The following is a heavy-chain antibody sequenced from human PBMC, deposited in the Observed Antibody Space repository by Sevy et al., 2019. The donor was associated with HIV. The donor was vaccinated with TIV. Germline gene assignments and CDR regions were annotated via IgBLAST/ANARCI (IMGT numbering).Heavy chain of an antibody. V-gene: IGHV1-69*13. D-gene: IGHD6-13*01. Sequence: ASVKVSCKVFGVTFSGYAINWVRQSPGQGLEWMGWIVPSFDYSKYAQKFQGRVTFTADDSMDTAYMILTGLRSDDTAVYYCARPQRPSGYSSSGDAFDVWGQGTMVTVSS. CDR1: GVTFSGYA. CDR2: IVPSFDYS. CDR3: ARPQRPSGYSSSGDAFDV. J-gene: IGHJ3*01.